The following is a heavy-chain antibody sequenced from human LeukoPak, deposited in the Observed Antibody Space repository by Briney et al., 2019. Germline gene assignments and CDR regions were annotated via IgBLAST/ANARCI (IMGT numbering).Heavy chain of an antibody. CDR3: AKRALGSFYYFDY. Sequence: GGSLRLSCAASEFTFSNYVMSWVRQAPGKGLEGVSDISGSGGNTNYADSVTGRVTISRDNSRNTLFLQMNSLRDEDTAVYYCAKRALGSFYYFDYWGQGALVTVSS. CDR1: EFTFSNYV. V-gene: IGHV3-23*01. CDR2: ISGSGGNT. D-gene: IGHD3-10*01. J-gene: IGHJ4*02.